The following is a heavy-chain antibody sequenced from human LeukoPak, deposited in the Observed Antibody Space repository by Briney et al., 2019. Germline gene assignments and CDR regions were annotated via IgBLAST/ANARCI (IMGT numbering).Heavy chain of an antibody. J-gene: IGHJ6*02. CDR1: GGSISSYY. V-gene: IGHV4-4*07. D-gene: IGHD4-17*01. Sequence: PSETLSLTCTVSGGSISSYYWSWIRQPAGKGLEWIGRVYTSGSTNYNPSLKSRVTMSVDTSKNQFSLKLSSVTAVDTAVYYCARDEEAYGDYVSDYYYGMDVWGQGTTVTVSS. CDR3: ARDEEAYGDYVSDYYYGMDV. CDR2: VYTSGST.